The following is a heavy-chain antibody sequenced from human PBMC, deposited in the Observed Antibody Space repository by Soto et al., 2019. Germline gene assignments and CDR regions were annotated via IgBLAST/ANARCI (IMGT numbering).Heavy chain of an antibody. D-gene: IGHD4-17*01. Sequence: GGSLRLSCAASGFTFSSYAMSWVRQAPGKGLEWVSAISGSGGSTYYADSVKGRFTISRDNSKNTLYLQMNSLRAEDTAVYYCAKMALHDYGDYLTVLNYYYMYVWGKGTTVTVSS. CDR1: GFTFSSYA. CDR3: AKMALHDYGDYLTVLNYYYMYV. V-gene: IGHV3-23*01. CDR2: ISGSGGST. J-gene: IGHJ6*03.